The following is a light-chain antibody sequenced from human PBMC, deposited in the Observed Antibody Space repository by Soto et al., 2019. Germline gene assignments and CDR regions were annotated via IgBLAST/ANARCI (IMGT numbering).Light chain of an antibody. Sequence: EIVLTQSPGTLSLSPGEKVTLTCRASQAVTDYYFAWYQQKPGQAPKLLIFGTFNRATGIPDRFSAPGSETDFTLTISTLEPEDFAVYYCQQYGTPPYTFGLGTKLEIK. J-gene: IGKJ2*01. V-gene: IGKV3-20*01. CDR3: QQYGTPPYT. CDR1: QAVTDYY. CDR2: GTF.